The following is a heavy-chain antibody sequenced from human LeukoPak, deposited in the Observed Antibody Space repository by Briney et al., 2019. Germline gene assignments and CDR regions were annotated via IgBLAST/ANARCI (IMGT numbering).Heavy chain of an antibody. CDR3: AGGGGYCSSTSCYTIDY. CDR1: GYTFTSYY. Sequence: GASVKVSCKASGYTFTSYYMHWVRQAPGQGLEWMGIINPSGGSTSYAQKFQGRVTMTRDTSTSTVYMELSSLRSEDTAVYYCAGGGGYCSSTSCYTIDYWGQGTLVTVSS. D-gene: IGHD2-2*02. J-gene: IGHJ4*02. CDR2: INPSGGST. V-gene: IGHV1-46*01.